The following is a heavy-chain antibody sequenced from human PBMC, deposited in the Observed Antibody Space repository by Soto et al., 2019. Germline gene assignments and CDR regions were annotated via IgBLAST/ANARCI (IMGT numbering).Heavy chain of an antibody. D-gene: IGHD3-16*01. CDR2: IYYSGST. V-gene: IGHV4-59*01. CDR1: GGSISSYY. J-gene: IGHJ4*02. CDR3: AREWGGYFDY. Sequence: SETLSLTCTVSGGSISSYYWSWIRQPPGKGLEWIGYIYYSGSTNYNPSLKSRVTISVGTSKNQFSLKLSSVTAADTAVYYCAREWGGYFDYWGQGTLVTVSS.